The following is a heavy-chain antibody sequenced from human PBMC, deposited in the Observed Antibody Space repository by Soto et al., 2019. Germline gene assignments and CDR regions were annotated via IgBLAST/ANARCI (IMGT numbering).Heavy chain of an antibody. CDR3: ARDLGGYCSGGSCYGFYY. J-gene: IGHJ4*02. D-gene: IGHD2-15*01. CDR2: IYYSGST. V-gene: IGHV4-31*03. Sequence: PSETLSLSCTVSGGSISSGGYYWSWIRQHPGKGLEWIGYIYYSGSTYYNPSLKSRVTISVDTSKNQFSLKLSSVTAADTAVYYCARDLGGYCSGGSCYGFYYWGQGTLVTVSS. CDR1: GGSISSGGYY.